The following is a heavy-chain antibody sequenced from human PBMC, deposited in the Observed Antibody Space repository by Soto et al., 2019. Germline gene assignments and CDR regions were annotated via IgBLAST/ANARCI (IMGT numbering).Heavy chain of an antibody. CDR1: GFTFSGYG. V-gene: IGHV3-30*18. CDR2: ISFEGSKK. Sequence: QVQLVESGGGVVQPGRSLRLSCAASGFTFSGYGMHWVRQAPGKGLEWVAVISFEGSKKYYANSVEGRFTISRDNSKNPLFLQMNSLSAEDTAVYYCAKGGSSSARYFDTWGQGTLVTVSS. D-gene: IGHD6-6*01. J-gene: IGHJ5*02. CDR3: AKGGSSSARYFDT.